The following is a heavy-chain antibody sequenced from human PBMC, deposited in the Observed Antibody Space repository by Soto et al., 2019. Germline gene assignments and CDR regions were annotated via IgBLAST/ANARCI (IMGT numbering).Heavy chain of an antibody. CDR1: GGSISSYY. J-gene: IGHJ3*02. V-gene: IGHV4-59*01. CDR2: IYYSGST. CDR3: ARGARRADAFDI. Sequence: SETLSLTCTVSGGSISSYYWSWIRQPPGKGLEWIGYIYYSGSTNYNPSLKSRVTISVVTSKNQFSLKLSSVTAADTAVYYCARGARRADAFDIWGQGTMVTVSS.